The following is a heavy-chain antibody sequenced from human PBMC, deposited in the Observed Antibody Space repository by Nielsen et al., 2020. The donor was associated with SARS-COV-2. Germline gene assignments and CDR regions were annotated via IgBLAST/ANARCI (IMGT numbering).Heavy chain of an antibody. V-gene: IGHV1-69*06. D-gene: IGHD3-10*01. J-gene: IGHJ6*02. CDR3: ASIHRSRGSGSYYMANPNYYYYGMDV. CDR2: IIPIFGTA. Sequence: WVRQAPGQGLEWMGGIIPIFGTANYAQKFQGRVTITADKSTSTAYMELSSLRSEDTVVYYCASIHRSRGSGSYYMANPNYYYYGMDVWGQGTTVTVSS.